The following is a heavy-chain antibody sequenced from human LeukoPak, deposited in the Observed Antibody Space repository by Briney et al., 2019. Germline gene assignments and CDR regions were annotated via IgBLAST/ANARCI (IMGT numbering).Heavy chain of an antibody. CDR2: IYQSRNI. D-gene: IGHD2-2*01. CDR3: ARDRPLYCSSTSCPAHVDY. J-gene: IGHJ4*02. Sequence: SGTLSLTCAVSGGSISSSNWWSWVRQPPGKGLEWIGEIYQSRNIDYNPSLRSRATISVDKSKNQLSLKLSSVTAADTAVYYCARDRPLYCSSTSCPAHVDYWGQGTLVTVSS. CDR1: GGSISSSNW. V-gene: IGHV4-4*02.